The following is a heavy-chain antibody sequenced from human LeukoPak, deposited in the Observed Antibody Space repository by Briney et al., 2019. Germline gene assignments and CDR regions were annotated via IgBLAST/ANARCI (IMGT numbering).Heavy chain of an antibody. CDR3: ARGDYDSRYTRGVFAFDI. CDR1: GYTFTSYG. CDR2: IIPIFGTA. J-gene: IGHJ3*02. V-gene: IGHV1-69*05. Sequence: GASVKVSCKASGYTFTSYGISWVRQAPGQGLEWMGGIIPIFGTANYAQKFQGRVTITTDESTSTAYMELSSLRSEDTAVYYCARGDYDSRYTRGVFAFDIWGQGTMVTVSS. D-gene: IGHD3-22*01.